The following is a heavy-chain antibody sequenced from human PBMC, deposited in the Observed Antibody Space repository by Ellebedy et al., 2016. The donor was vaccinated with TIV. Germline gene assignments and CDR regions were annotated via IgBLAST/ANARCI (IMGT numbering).Heavy chain of an antibody. Sequence: ASVKVSXXASAYTFTSYYMHWVRQAPGQGLEWMGIINPSGGSTSYAQKFQGRVTMTRDTSTSTVYMELSSLRSEDTAVYYCARDRGGYYDRGYFDYWGQGTLVTVSS. CDR3: ARDRGGYYDRGYFDY. CDR1: AYTFTSYY. V-gene: IGHV1-46*01. J-gene: IGHJ4*02. CDR2: INPSGGST. D-gene: IGHD3-22*01.